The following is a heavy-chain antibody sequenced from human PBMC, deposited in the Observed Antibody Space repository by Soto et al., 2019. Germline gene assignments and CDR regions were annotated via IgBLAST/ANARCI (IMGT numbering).Heavy chain of an antibody. J-gene: IGHJ3*02. Sequence: QLHLVQSGAVVKKPGASVTVSCSASGYPVTAYYMHWVRQAPGRGLEWMGGINPATGAAKYTQTCQGGVTMTGDTATSTVFMELSGLTSEDTAVFYCARGGGVGVAGSAAFDMWGQGTLVTVSS. CDR2: INPATGAA. CDR1: GYPVTAYY. V-gene: IGHV1-2*02. D-gene: IGHD3-3*01. CDR3: ARGGGVGVAGSAAFDM.